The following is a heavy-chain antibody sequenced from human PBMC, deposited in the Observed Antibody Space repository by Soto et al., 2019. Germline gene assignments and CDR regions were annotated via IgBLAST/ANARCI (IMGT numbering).Heavy chain of an antibody. D-gene: IGHD3-16*01. J-gene: IGHJ4*02. CDR2: MYPSGADP. Sequence: ASVQVSSKASGYTFPSGYIHWVRQAPGEGLEWMGVMYPSGADPTYAQKFQGRVTTTRDTSTSTVYMQLSSLRSEDTAVYFCARDGGHWDFDYWGQGTLVTVSA. V-gene: IGHV1-46*01. CDR1: GYTFPSGY. CDR3: ARDGGHWDFDY.